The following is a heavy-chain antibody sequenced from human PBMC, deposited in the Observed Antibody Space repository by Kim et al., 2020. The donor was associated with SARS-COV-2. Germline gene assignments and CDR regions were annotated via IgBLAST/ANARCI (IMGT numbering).Heavy chain of an antibody. CDR3: AREGPGSCPDY. J-gene: IGHJ4*02. Sequence: SVKVSCKASGGTFSSYTISWVRQAPGQGLEWMGRIIPILGIANYAQKFQGRVTITADKSTSTAYMELSSLRSEDTAVYYCAREGPGSCPDYWGQGTLVTVSS. CDR1: GGTFSSYT. V-gene: IGHV1-69*04. D-gene: IGHD2-2*01. CDR2: IIPILGIA.